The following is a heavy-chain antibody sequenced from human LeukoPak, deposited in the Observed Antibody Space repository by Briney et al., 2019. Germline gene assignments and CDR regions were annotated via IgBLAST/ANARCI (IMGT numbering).Heavy chain of an antibody. D-gene: IGHD3-22*01. CDR1: GYTFTSYD. J-gene: IGHJ3*02. CDR3: ARGFSPPHDSSGYYYPGLDAFDI. CDR2: MNPNSGNT. Sequence: ASVKVSCKASGYTFTSYDINWVRQATGQGLEWMGWMNPNSGNTGYAQKFQGRVTMTRNTSISTAYMELSSLRSEDTAVYYCARGFSPPHDSSGYYYPGLDAFDIWGQGTMVTVSS. V-gene: IGHV1-8*01.